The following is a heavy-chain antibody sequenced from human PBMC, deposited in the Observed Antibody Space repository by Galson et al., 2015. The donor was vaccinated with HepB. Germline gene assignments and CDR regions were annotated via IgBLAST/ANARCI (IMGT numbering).Heavy chain of an antibody. V-gene: IGHV1-18*01. Sequence: SVKVSCKASGYTFTRNGISWVRQAPGQGLEWMGWISANSGNTNYAQKFQDRVTMTIETSTSTAYMELRSLTSDDTAVYYCARDVRYAFEMWGQGTMVTVSS. CDR2: ISANSGNT. J-gene: IGHJ3*02. CDR3: ARDVRYAFEM. CDR1: GYTFTRNG. D-gene: IGHD3-10*02.